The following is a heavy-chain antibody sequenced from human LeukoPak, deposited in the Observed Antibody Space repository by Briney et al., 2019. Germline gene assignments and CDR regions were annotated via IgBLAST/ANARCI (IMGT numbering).Heavy chain of an antibody. Sequence: PGGSLRLSCAASGFTFSSYTMNWVRQAAGKGLEWVANINQEESETYYLDSVKGRFTISRDNAKNSLYLEMNSLRAEDTALYYCARETRNSHDSGSYSPFDIWGQGTMVTVSS. CDR1: GFTFSSYT. J-gene: IGHJ3*02. V-gene: IGHV3-7*04. D-gene: IGHD3-10*01. CDR3: ARETRNSHDSGSYSPFDI. CDR2: INQEESET.